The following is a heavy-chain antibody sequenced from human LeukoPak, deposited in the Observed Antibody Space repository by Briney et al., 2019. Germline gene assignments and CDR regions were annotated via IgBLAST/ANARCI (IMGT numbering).Heavy chain of an antibody. CDR2: INHSGST. D-gene: IGHD3-22*01. J-gene: IGHJ6*03. V-gene: IGHV4-34*01. CDR1: GGSFSGYY. Sequence: SETLSLTCAVYGGSFSGYYWSWIRQPPGKGLEWIGEINHSGSTNYNPSLKSRVTISVDTSKNQFSLKLSSVTAADTAVYYCARSRTTMIVLADSMDVWGKGTTVTVSS. CDR3: ARSRTTMIVLADSMDV.